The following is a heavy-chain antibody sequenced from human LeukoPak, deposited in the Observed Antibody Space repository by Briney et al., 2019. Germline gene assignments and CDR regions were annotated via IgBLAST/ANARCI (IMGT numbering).Heavy chain of an antibody. Sequence: ASVKVSCKASGYTFTSYGISWVRQAPGQGLEWMGWISAYNGNTNHAQKLQGRVTMTTDTSTRTAYMEPRSLRSDDTAVYYCAREYCSGGSCYSADYWGQGTLVTVSS. D-gene: IGHD2-15*01. CDR1: GYTFTSYG. CDR2: ISAYNGNT. CDR3: AREYCSGGSCYSADY. J-gene: IGHJ4*02. V-gene: IGHV1-18*01.